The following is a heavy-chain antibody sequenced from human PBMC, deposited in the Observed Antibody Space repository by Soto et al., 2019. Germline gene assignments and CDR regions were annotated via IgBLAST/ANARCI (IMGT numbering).Heavy chain of an antibody. J-gene: IGHJ4*02. V-gene: IGHV3-30*18. CDR3: AKDHAVHSGLKPLVDY. Sequence: ESGGGVVQPGRSLRLSCAASGFTFSSYGMHWVRQAPGKGLEWVAVISYDGSNKYYADSVKGRFTISRDNSKNTLYLQMNSLRAEDTAVYYCAKDHAVHSGLKPLVDYWGQGTLVTVSS. CDR2: ISYDGSNK. CDR1: GFTFSSYG. D-gene: IGHD5-12*01.